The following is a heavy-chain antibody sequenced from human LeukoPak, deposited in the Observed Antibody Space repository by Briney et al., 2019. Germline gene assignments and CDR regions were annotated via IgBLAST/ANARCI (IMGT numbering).Heavy chain of an antibody. CDR2: ISYDGSNK. CDR3: AKDRGHSYGLLDY. Sequence: TGGSLRLSCAASGFTFSSYAMSWVRQAPGKGLEWVAVISYDGSNKYYADSVKGRFTISRDNSKNTLYLQMNSLRAEDTAVYYCAKDRGHSYGLLDYWGQGTLVTVSS. CDR1: GFTFSSYA. V-gene: IGHV3-30*18. D-gene: IGHD5-18*01. J-gene: IGHJ4*02.